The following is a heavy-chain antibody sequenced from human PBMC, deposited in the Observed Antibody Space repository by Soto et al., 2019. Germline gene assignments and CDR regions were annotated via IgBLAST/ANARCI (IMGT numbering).Heavy chain of an antibody. CDR1: GFNFSYNA. J-gene: IGHJ4*02. D-gene: IGHD6-6*01. CDR3: ARPPGGIAPRPDY. V-gene: IGHV3-23*01. Sequence: EVQLLESGGNLVQPGRSLRLSCVDSGFNFSYNAMSCVRQAPGKGLQWVSTISGSGEKTYYADSVKGRFTISSDRSKNTLFLQMDSLRAEDTAVYYCARPPGGIAPRPDYWGQGTRVTVSS. CDR2: ISGSGEKT.